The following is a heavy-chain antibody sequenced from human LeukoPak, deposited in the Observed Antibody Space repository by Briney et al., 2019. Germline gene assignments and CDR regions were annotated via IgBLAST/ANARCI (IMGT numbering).Heavy chain of an antibody. CDR1: GFSFTNYR. Sequence: GGHLRLSCTATGFSFTNYRVHWVRQAPGKGLEWVALISDDGSNKYYADSVKGRFTISRDNAKNTLYLQMSSLRSEDTAVYYCARTYGSSADAFDIWGQGTMVTVSS. CDR2: ISDDGSNK. D-gene: IGHD6-6*01. V-gene: IGHV3-30*03. J-gene: IGHJ3*02. CDR3: ARTYGSSADAFDI.